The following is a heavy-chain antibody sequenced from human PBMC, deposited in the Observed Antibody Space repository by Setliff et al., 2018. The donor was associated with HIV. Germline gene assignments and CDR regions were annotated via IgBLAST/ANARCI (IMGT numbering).Heavy chain of an antibody. CDR1: GYTFTSYG. CDR2: ISSYNGNT. V-gene: IGHV1-18*01. Sequence: GASVKVSCKASGYTFTSYGISWVRQAPGQGLEWMGWISSYNGNTKYAQKVQDRVTMTKDTSTSTAYMELRSLRSDDTAVYYCARGNWNSPLIDYWGQGTLVTVSS. J-gene: IGHJ4*02. D-gene: IGHD1-1*01. CDR3: ARGNWNSPLIDY.